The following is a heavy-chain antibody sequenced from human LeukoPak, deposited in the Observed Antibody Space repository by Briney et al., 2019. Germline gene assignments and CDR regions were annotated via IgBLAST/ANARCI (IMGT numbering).Heavy chain of an antibody. CDR2: IYSSGST. Sequence: LSETLSLTCTVSGGSISNYYWSWIRQPAGKGLEWIGRIYSSGSTDYNPSLKSRVTMSVDTSKNQFSLNLRSVTAADTAVYYCARGPPPDFDCWGQGTLVTVSS. CDR3: ARGPPPDFDC. V-gene: IGHV4-4*07. CDR1: GGSISNYY. J-gene: IGHJ4*02.